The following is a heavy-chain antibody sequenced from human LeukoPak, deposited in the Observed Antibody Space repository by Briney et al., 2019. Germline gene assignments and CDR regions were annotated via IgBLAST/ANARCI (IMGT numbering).Heavy chain of an antibody. CDR1: GFTFSSYA. J-gene: IGHJ4*02. CDR3: AKDRLLNCRGDCYIFDY. V-gene: IGHV3-23*01. CDR2: ISGSGDST. D-gene: IGHD2-21*02. Sequence: PGGSLRLSCAASGFTFSSYAMSWVRQPPGKGLEWVSSISGSGDSTFYADSVKGRFSISRDNSKNTLYLQVNGLRTEDTAVYYCAKDRLLNCRGDCYIFDYWGQGTVVTVSS.